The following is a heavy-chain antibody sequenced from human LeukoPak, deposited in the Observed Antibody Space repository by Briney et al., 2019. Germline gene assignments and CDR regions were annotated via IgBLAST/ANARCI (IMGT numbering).Heavy chain of an antibody. CDR1: GGSISSGGYY. CDR3: ARELRRAYCGGDCYFHY. J-gene: IGHJ4*02. CDR2: IYHSGST. D-gene: IGHD2-21*02. Sequence: SETLSLTCTVSGGSISSGGYYWSWIRQPPGKGLEWIGYIYHSGSTYYNPSLKSRVTISVDTSKNQFSLKLSSVTAADTAVYYCARELRRAYCGGDCYFHYWGQGTLVTVSS. V-gene: IGHV4-30-2*01.